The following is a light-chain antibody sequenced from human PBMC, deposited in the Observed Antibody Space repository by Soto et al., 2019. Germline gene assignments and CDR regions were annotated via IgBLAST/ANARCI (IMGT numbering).Light chain of an antibody. Sequence: QSVLTQPPSVSAAPGQKVTIACSGSRSNIGNNHVSWYQQVPGTAPKLLIYDSNERPSGIPDRFSGPKSDTSATLGITGLQTGDEGDYYCGTWDSGLGAVVFGGATKLTVL. CDR3: GTWDSGLGAVV. J-gene: IGLJ2*01. CDR2: DSN. V-gene: IGLV1-51*01. CDR1: RSNIGNNH.